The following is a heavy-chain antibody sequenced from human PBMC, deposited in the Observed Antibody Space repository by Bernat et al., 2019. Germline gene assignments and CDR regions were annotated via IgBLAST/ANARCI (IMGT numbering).Heavy chain of an antibody. J-gene: IGHJ4*02. CDR1: GFTVSSNY. V-gene: IGHV3-66*01. CDR3: ARDPYDSSGYYGGGDY. D-gene: IGHD3-22*01. Sequence: EVQLVESGGGLVQPGGSLRLSCAASGFTVSSNYMSWVRQAPGTGLEWVSVIYSGGSTYYADTVKGSFTNSRDNAKNTLYLQMNSLRAEDTAVYYCARDPYDSSGYYGGGDYWGQGTLVTVSS. CDR2: IYSGGST.